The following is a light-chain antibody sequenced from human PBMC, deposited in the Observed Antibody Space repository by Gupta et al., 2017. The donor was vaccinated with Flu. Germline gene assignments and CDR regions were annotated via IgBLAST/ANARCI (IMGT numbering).Light chain of an antibody. CDR3: QSYDSSLSGRGV. CDR1: SSNIGAGYD. Sequence: SVLTPPPSVSGAPGQRVTISCTGISSNIGAGYDVHWYQQLPGTAPKLLIYDNSNRPSGVPDRCSGSKSGTSASLAITGLQAEDEADYYCQSYDSSLSGRGVFGGGTKLTVL. V-gene: IGLV1-40*01. CDR2: DNS. J-gene: IGLJ3*02.